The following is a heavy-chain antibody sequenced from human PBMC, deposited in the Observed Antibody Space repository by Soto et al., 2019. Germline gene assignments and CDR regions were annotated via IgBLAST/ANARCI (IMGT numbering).Heavy chain of an antibody. CDR1: GFTFSSYE. J-gene: IGHJ6*02. CDR2: ISSSGSTI. CDR3: ARVTRPLYCTNGVCYGGHYYYGMDV. V-gene: IGHV3-48*03. D-gene: IGHD2-8*01. Sequence: LRLSSAASGFTFSSYEMNWVRQAPGKGLEWVSYISSSGSTIYYADSVKGRFTISRDNAKNSLYLQMNSLRAEDTAVYYCARVTRPLYCTNGVCYGGHYYYGMDVWGQGTTVTVSS.